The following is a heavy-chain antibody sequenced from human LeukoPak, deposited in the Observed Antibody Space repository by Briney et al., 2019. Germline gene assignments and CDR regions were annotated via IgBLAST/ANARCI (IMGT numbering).Heavy chain of an antibody. CDR3: ASSQPISYCSSTSCYPSGYYGMDV. V-gene: IGHV4-34*01. CDR1: GGSFSGYY. Sequence: SETLSLTCAVYGGSFSGYYWSWIRQPPGKGLEWIGEINHSGSTNYNPSLKSRVTISVDTSKNQFSLKLSSVTAADTAVYHCASSQPISYCSSTSCYPSGYYGMDVWGQGTTVTVSS. J-gene: IGHJ6*02. D-gene: IGHD2-2*01. CDR2: INHSGST.